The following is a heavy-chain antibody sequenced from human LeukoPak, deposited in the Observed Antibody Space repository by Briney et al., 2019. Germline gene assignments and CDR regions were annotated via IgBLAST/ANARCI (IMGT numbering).Heavy chain of an antibody. CDR2: IYHSGST. V-gene: IGHV4-38-2*02. CDR1: GYSISSGYY. J-gene: IGHJ4*02. D-gene: IGHD3-22*01. CDR3: ARWVRGYYDSSGTGYFCFDY. Sequence: SETLSLTCTVSGYSISSGYYWGWIRQPPGKGLEWIGSIYHSGSTYYNPSLKSRVTISVDTSKNQFSLKLSSVTAADTAVYYCARWVRGYYDSSGTGYFCFDYWGQGTLVTVSS.